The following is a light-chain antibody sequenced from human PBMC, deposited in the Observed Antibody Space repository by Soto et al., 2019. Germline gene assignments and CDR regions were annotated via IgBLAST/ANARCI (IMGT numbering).Light chain of an antibody. CDR3: QQYNSYSWT. CDR1: QSISSW. J-gene: IGKJ1*01. CDR2: KAS. V-gene: IGKV1-5*03. Sequence: DIQMTQSPSTLSASVGDRVTITCRASQSISSWLAWYQQKPGKAPKLLIYKASSLESGVPSRFSGSGSGTEITLTISSLHPDDFATYYCQQYNSYSWTFGQGTKVDIK.